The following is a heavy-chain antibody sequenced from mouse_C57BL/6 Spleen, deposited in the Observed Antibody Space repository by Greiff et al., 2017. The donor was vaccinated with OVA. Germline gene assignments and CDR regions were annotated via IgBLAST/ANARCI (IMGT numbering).Heavy chain of an antibody. J-gene: IGHJ4*01. D-gene: IGHD2-1*01. CDR2: IDPNSGGT. V-gene: IGHV1-72*01. CDR1: GYTFTSYW. Sequence: QVQLQQPGAELVKPGASVKLSCKASGYTFTSYWMHWVKQRPGRGLEWIGRIDPNSGGTKYNEKFKSKATLTVDKPSSTAYMQLSSLTSEDSAVYYCARWGDGKEGFDYAMDYWGQGTSVTVSS. CDR3: ARWGDGKEGFDYAMDY.